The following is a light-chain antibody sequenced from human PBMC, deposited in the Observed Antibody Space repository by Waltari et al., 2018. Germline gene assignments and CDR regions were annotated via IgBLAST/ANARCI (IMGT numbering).Light chain of an antibody. J-gene: IGLJ2*01. CDR2: DVS. CDR1: SSDLGRFTY. Sequence: QSALTQPASAYASPGQSITISRTGTSSDLGRFTYVSWYQQHPGTAPKLLIFDVSKRPSGVSNRFSGSKSADTASLTISGLQSEDEADYYCSSYITSTTVIFGGGTKLTVL. CDR3: SSYITSTTVI. V-gene: IGLV2-14*03.